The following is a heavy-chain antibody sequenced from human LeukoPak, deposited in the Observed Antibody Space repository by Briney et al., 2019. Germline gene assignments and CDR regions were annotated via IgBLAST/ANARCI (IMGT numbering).Heavy chain of an antibody. J-gene: IGHJ4*02. CDR1: GYTFTNYG. CDR2: INTYNGNT. V-gene: IGHV1-18*01. D-gene: IGHD3-22*01. CDR3: ARVVLDHYYDSSGYLGTLDY. Sequence: GASVKVSCKASGYTFTNYGISWVRQAPGQGLEWMGWINTYNGNTNYAQKFQGRVTMTTDTSTSTAYMELRSLTSDDTAVYYCARVVLDHYYDSSGYLGTLDYWGQGTLVTVSS.